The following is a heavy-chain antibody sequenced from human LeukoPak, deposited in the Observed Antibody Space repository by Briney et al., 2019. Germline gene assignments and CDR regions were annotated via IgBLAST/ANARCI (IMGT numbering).Heavy chain of an antibody. Sequence: GGSLRLSCAASGFTFSSYAMSWVRQAPGKGLGWVSAISGSGGSTYYADTVKGRFTISRDNSKNTLYLQMNSLRAEDTAVYYCAKVRGGSYYTGFDYWGQGTLVTVSS. V-gene: IGHV3-23*01. CDR2: ISGSGGST. J-gene: IGHJ4*02. CDR1: GFTFSSYA. D-gene: IGHD1-26*01. CDR3: AKVRGGSYYTGFDY.